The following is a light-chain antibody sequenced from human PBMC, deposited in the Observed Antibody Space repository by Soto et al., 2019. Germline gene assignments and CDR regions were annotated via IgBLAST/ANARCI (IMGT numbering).Light chain of an antibody. CDR2: DAS. CDR1: QSVSSY. V-gene: IGKV3-11*01. CDR3: QQRSNWPPYN. Sequence: EIVLTQSPATLSLSPGERATLSCRASQSVSSYLAWYQQKPGQAPRLLIYDASNRATGIPARFSGSWSGTDFTLTSSSLSPADFAVYYWQQRSNWPPYNFGQGTKLEIK. J-gene: IGKJ2*01.